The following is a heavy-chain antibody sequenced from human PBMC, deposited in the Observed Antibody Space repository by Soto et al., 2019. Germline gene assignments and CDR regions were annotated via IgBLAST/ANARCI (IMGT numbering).Heavy chain of an antibody. CDR1: GFTFSSYA. V-gene: IGHV3-43*02. D-gene: IGHD6-13*01. CDR3: AKDMGQQLAIFDY. CDR2: ISWDGGST. J-gene: IGHJ4*02. Sequence: GGSLRLSCAASGFTFSSYAMSWVRQAPGKGLEWVSLISWDGGSTYYADSVKGRFTISRDNSKNSLYLQMNSLRTEDTALYYCAKDMGQQLAIFDYWGQGTLVTVSS.